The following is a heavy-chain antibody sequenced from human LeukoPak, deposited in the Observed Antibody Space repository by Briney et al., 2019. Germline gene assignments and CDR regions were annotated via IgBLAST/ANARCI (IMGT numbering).Heavy chain of an antibody. D-gene: IGHD3/OR15-3a*01. J-gene: IGHJ4*02. CDR3: AAGLVTPY. CDR1: GFTFSTYT. CDR2: VSSRSSYI. V-gene: IGHV3-21*01. Sequence: GGSLRLSCAASGFTFSTYTLNWVRQAPGKGLEWVSSVSSRSSYIYYADSVKGRFTISRDNAKNSLYLQMNSLRAEDTAVYYCAAGLVTPYWGQGTLVTVSS.